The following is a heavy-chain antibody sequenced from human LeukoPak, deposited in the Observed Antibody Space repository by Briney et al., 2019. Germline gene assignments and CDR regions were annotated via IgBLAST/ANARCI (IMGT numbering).Heavy chain of an antibody. J-gene: IGHJ6*03. CDR2: ISYSGST. Sequence: YPSETLSLTCTVSGGSVSSGSSYWSWIRQPPGKGLEWIGYISYSGSTNYTPSLKSRVTISVDASKNQFSPKLSSVTAADTAVYYCAKTYYDFWGGSYYYYMDVWGKGATVTVSS. CDR3: AKTYYDFWGGSYYYYMDV. V-gene: IGHV4-61*01. CDR1: GGSVSSGSSY. D-gene: IGHD3-3*01.